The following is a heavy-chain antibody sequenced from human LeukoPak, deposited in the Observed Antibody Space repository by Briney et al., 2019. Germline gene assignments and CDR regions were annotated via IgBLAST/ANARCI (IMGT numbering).Heavy chain of an antibody. V-gene: IGHV4-61*02. Sequence: PSETLSLTCTVSGGSISSGSYYWSWIRQPAGKGLEWIGRIYTSGSTNYNPSLESRATMSVDTSKNQFSLKLSSVTAADTAVYYCARGLRDFDWLPYWYFDLWGRGTLVTVSS. CDR1: GGSISSGSYY. CDR2: IYTSGST. CDR3: ARGLRDFDWLPYWYFDL. D-gene: IGHD3-9*01. J-gene: IGHJ2*01.